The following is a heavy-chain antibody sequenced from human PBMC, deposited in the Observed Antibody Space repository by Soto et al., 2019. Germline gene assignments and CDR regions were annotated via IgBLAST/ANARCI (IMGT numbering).Heavy chain of an antibody. J-gene: IGHJ3*02. CDR1: GFTFSNYA. V-gene: IGHV3-30*03. Sequence: QVQLVESGGGVVQPGRSLRLSCAASGFTFSNYAMYWVRQAPAKGLEWVAAISYDGSDKSYADSVKGRFTISRDNSKNTLYLQINSLRAEDTAVYYCVRSIAMAGHYGAFDIWGQGTMVTVSS. CDR2: ISYDGSDK. CDR3: VRSIAMAGHYGAFDI. D-gene: IGHD6-19*01.